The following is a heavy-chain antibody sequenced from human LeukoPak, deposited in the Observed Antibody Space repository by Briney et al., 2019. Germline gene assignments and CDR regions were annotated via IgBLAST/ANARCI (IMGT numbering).Heavy chain of an antibody. CDR2: IYYSGST. CDR1: GGSIRSHY. CDR3: ARADIVVVPAAIDWFDP. Sequence: SETLSLTCTVSGGSIRSHYWSWIRQSPGKGLEWIGYIYYSGSTNYNPSLKSRVTISLDTSKNQFSLKLSSVTAADTAVYYCARADIVVVPAAIDWFDPWGQGTLVTVSS. J-gene: IGHJ5*02. V-gene: IGHV4-59*11. D-gene: IGHD2-2*02.